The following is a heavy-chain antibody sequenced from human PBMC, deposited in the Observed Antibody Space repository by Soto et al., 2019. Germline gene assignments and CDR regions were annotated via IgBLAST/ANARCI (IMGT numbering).Heavy chain of an antibody. J-gene: IGHJ6*02. D-gene: IGHD6-13*01. CDR2: IVPIYRTA. Sequence: SVKVSCKASGGTFSSYRINWVRQAPGQGLEWVGGIVPIYRTADYAQKFQGRVTMTRDTSVSTAYMELRRLRSEDTAVYYCVRESSSSWSYYYYYGMDVWGQGTTVTVSS. CDR3: VRESSSSWSYYYYYGMDV. CDR1: GGTFSSYR. V-gene: IGHV1-69*05.